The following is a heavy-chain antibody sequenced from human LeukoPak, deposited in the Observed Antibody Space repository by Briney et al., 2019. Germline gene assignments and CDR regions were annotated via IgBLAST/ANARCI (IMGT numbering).Heavy chain of an antibody. V-gene: IGHV3-7*04. CDR3: ARASGSYYEYYFDY. Sequence: GGSLRLSCAASGFTFSSSWMSWVREAPGKGLEWVTNIKPDGSEKYYVDSVKGRFTISRDNAKNSLFLQMNSLRAEDTAVYYCARASGSYYEYYFDYWGQGTLVTVSS. J-gene: IGHJ4*02. D-gene: IGHD1-26*01. CDR2: IKPDGSEK. CDR1: GFTFSSSW.